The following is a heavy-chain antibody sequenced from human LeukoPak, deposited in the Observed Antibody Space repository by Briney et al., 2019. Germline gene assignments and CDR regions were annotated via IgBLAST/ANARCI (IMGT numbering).Heavy chain of an antibody. V-gene: IGHV1-2*02. CDR2: INPNSGST. D-gene: IGHD2-21*01. J-gene: IGHJ4*02. CDR1: GYIFTGYH. Sequence: GASVTVSCKASGYIFTGYHTHWVRQAPGQGLEWMGWINPNSGSTNYAQKFQGRVTMTRDTSITIAHMELSRLRSDDTAVYYCATLRSTYYHYFDYWGQGTLVTVSS. CDR3: ATLRSTYYHYFDY.